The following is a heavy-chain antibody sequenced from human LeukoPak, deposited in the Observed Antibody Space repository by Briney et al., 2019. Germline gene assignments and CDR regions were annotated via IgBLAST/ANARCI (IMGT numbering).Heavy chain of an antibody. V-gene: IGHV1-69*13. CDR2: IIPIFGTA. Sequence: SVTVSCTASGGTFSSYAISWVRQAPGQGLEWMGGIIPIFGTANYAQKFQGRVTITADESTSTAYMELSSLRSEDTAVYYCARATTGTEAHFDYWGQGTLVTVSS. CDR1: GGTFSSYA. D-gene: IGHD1-1*01. CDR3: ARATTGTEAHFDY. J-gene: IGHJ4*02.